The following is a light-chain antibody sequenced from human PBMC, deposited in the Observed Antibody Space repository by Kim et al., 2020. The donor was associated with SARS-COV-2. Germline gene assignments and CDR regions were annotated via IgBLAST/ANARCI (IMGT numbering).Light chain of an antibody. CDR3: QQRSSWPLT. CDR1: QSVDNY. J-gene: IGKJ4*01. Sequence: LSPGDRAARPCRASQSVDNYLAWYQQRPGQPPRFLIYDASNRATGIPVRFSGSGSGTDFTLTISSLESEDSAVYYCQQRSSWPLTFGGGTKLEI. V-gene: IGKV3-11*01. CDR2: DAS.